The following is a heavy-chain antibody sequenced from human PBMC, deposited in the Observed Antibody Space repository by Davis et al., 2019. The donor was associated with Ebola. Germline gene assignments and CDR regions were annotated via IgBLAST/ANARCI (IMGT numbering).Heavy chain of an antibody. CDR3: ARGGDYDGNFVGDAFDI. Sequence: MPGGSLRLSCTVSGGSISSYYWSWIRQPPGKGLEWIGYIYYSGSTNYNPSLKSRVTISVDTSKNQFSLKLSSVTAADTAVYYCARGGDYDGNFVGDAFDIWGQGTMVTVSS. J-gene: IGHJ3*02. D-gene: IGHD4-23*01. CDR2: IYYSGST. V-gene: IGHV4-59*01. CDR1: GGSISSYY.